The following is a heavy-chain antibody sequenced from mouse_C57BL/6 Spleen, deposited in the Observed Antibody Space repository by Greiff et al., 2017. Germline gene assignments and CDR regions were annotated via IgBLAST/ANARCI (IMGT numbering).Heavy chain of an antibody. D-gene: IGHD1-1*01. J-gene: IGHJ3*01. CDR1: GFNIKDDY. CDR3: TGDYYGSS. Sequence: VHVKQSGAELVRPGASVKLSCTASGFNIKDDYMHWVKQRPEQGLEWIGWIDPENGDTEYASKFQGKATITADTSSNTAYLQLSSLTSEDTAGYYCTGDYYGSSWGQGTLVTVSA. CDR2: IDPENGDT. V-gene: IGHV14-4*01.